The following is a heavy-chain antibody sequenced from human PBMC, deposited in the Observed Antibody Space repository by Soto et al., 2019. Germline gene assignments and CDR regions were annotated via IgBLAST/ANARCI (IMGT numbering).Heavy chain of an antibody. J-gene: IGHJ4*02. V-gene: IGHV3-23*01. CDR3: AKEQRYYYDSSGLFDY. D-gene: IGHD3-22*01. CDR2: ISGSGGST. CDR1: GFTFSSYG. Sequence: GGSLRLSCAASGFTFSSYGMSWVRQAPGKGLEWVSAISGSGGSTYYADSVKGRFTISRDNSKNTLYLQMNSLRDEDTAVYYCAKEQRYYYDSSGLFDYWGQGTLVTVSS.